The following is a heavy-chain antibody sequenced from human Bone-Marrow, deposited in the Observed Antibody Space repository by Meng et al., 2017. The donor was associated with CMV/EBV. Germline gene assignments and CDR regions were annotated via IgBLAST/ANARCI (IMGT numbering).Heavy chain of an antibody. D-gene: IGHD1-14*01. CDR3: ARKVPVTPFDAVDL. Sequence: SETLSLTCTVSGGSISSSNHFWGWIRQPPGKGLEWIGSIYYSGSTYGNPSLKRRVTISADTSKDQFSLRLSSVTAADTAIYYGARKVPVTPFDAVDLWGQWTMVTISS. V-gene: IGHV4-39*07. CDR2: IYYSGST. CDR1: GGSISSSNHF. J-gene: IGHJ3*01.